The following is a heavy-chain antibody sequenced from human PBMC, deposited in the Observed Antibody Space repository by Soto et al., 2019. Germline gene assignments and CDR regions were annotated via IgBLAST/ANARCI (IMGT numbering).Heavy chain of an antibody. Sequence: PGESLKISCKGSGYSFTSYWIGWVRQMPGKGLEWMGIIYPGDSDTRYSPSFQGQVTISADKSISTAYLQWSSLKASDTAMYYCASLYYYDSSGYSAFDCWGQGTLVTVSS. V-gene: IGHV5-51*01. CDR1: GYSFTSYW. J-gene: IGHJ4*02. CDR3: ASLYYYDSSGYSAFDC. D-gene: IGHD3-22*01. CDR2: IYPGDSDT.